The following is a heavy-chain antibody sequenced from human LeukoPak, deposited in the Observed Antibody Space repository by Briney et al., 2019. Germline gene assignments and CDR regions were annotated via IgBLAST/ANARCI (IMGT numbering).Heavy chain of an antibody. V-gene: IGHV4-39*01. CDR1: GGSISSSSYY. CDR3: ARRRCSSTGCYGWFDP. D-gene: IGHD2-2*01. CDR2: IYYSGNT. Sequence: SETLSLTCTVSGGSISSSSYYWGWIRQPPGKGLEWIGSIYYSGNTYYNPSLKSRVTISVDTSKNQFSLKLSSVTAADTAVYYCARRRCSSTGCYGWFDPWGQGTLVTVS. J-gene: IGHJ5*02.